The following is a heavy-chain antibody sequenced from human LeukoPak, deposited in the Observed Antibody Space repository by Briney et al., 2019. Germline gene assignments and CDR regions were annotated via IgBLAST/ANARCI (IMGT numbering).Heavy chain of an antibody. CDR1: GGSISTYY. CDR3: ARGASGTFYDAFDI. Sequence: SETLSLTCTVSGGSISTYYWSWIRQPPGEGLEWIGSIYYSGTTNSNPSLKSRATILVDTSKNHLSLKVSSVTAADTAVYYCARGASGTFYDAFDIWGQGTMVTVSS. CDR2: IYYSGTT. J-gene: IGHJ3*02. V-gene: IGHV4-59*01. D-gene: IGHD1-26*01.